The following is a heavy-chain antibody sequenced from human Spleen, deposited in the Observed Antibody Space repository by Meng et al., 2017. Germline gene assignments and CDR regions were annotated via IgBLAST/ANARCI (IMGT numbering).Heavy chain of an antibody. CDR1: GYTFTSYY. CDR2: INPSGGST. CDR3: ARDWYSSGWYSPGDY. J-gene: IGHJ4*02. D-gene: IGHD6-19*01. V-gene: IGHV1-46*01. Sequence: VQVVQFGAEVKTPGASVKVSCKASGYTFTSYYMHWVRQAPGHGLEWMGIINPSGGSTSYAQKFQGRVTMTRDTSTSTVYMELSSLRSEDTAVYYCARDWYSSGWYSPGDYWGQGTLVTVSS.